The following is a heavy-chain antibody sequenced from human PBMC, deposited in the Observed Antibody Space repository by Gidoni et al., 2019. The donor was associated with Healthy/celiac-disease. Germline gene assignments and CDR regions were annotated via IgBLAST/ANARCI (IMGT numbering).Heavy chain of an antibody. CDR3: ARSLGLQQSVDV. CDR2: LNHSGST. V-gene: IGHV4-34*01. CDR1: GGSFSCYY. Sequence: QVQLQQWGAGLLKPSETLSRPCAAYGGSFSCYYWRWIRQPPGKALEWIGELNHSGSTNYNPSLKSLVTISVDTSKNQFSLKLSSVTAADTAVYYCARSLGLQQSVDVWGQGTLVTVSS. D-gene: IGHD1-1*01. J-gene: IGHJ4*02.